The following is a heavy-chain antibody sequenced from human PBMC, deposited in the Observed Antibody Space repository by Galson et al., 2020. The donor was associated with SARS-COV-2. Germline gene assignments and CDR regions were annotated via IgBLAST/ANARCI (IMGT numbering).Heavy chain of an antibody. V-gene: IGHV4-39*07. CDR3: VRSYSSSWYSPTYYYGLDL. CDR1: VGSITSGSYY. J-gene: IGHJ6*02. Sequence: SETLSLTCTVSVGSITSGSYYWGWIRQSPGRGLEWIGSIHHSGGTNYNPSFKSRVTISVDTSKNQFSLKLTSVTAADSALYFCVRSYSSSWYSPTYYYGLDLWGQGTTVTVSS. D-gene: IGHD6-13*01. CDR2: IHHSGGT.